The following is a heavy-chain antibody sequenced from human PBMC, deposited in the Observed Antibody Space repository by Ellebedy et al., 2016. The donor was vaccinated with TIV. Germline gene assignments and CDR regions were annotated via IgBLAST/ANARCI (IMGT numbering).Heavy chain of an antibody. V-gene: IGHV5-51*01. CDR2: IHPGDSDT. Sequence: GESLKISCKGSGYIFTSYWIGWVRQMPGKGLEWMTIIHPGDSDTRYSPSFQGQVTISADKSNSIMYLQWSSLKASDSAMYYYARRGYDWYFDLWGRGTLVTVSS. CDR1: GYIFTSYW. D-gene: IGHD5-18*01. CDR3: ARRGYDWYFDL. J-gene: IGHJ2*01.